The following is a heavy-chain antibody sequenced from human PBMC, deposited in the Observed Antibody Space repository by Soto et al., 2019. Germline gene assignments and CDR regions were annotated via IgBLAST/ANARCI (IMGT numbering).Heavy chain of an antibody. CDR2: IIPIFGTA. V-gene: IGHV1-69*06. J-gene: IGHJ6*02. D-gene: IGHD2-21*02. CDR1: GGTFSSYA. Sequence: QVQLVQSGAEVKKPGSSVKVSCKASGGTFSSYAISWVRQAPGQGLEWMGGIIPIFGTANYAQKFQGRVTITADKSTSTAYMELSSLRSEDTAVYYCASKRTYCGGDCPIYYYYGMDVWGQGTTVTVSS. CDR3: ASKRTYCGGDCPIYYYYGMDV.